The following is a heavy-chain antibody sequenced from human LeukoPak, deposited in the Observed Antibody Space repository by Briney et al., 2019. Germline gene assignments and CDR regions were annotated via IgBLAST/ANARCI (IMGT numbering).Heavy chain of an antibody. CDR2: LNWDGGST. Sequence: GGSLRLSCAASGFTFDSHGMTWVRQAPRKGLEWVSCLNWDGGSTRYAYSLQGRFTISRDNAKNSLYLQMTSLRAEDTVLYYCARTRSSGGYSGADYWGQGTLVTVSS. CDR1: GFTFDSHG. D-gene: IGHD1-26*01. CDR3: ARTRSSGGYSGADY. V-gene: IGHV3-20*04. J-gene: IGHJ4*02.